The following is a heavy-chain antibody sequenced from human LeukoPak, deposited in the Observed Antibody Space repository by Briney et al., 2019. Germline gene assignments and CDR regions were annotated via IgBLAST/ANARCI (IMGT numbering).Heavy chain of an antibody. D-gene: IGHD2-8*01. J-gene: IGHJ4*02. V-gene: IGHV3-30-3*01. CDR3: ARVNGEEPRPYGPQLTS. CDR2: ISYDGSNK. Sequence: AGGSLRLSCAASGFTFSSYAMHWVRQAPGKGLEWVAVISYDGSNKYYADSVKGRFTISRDNSKNTLYLQMNSLRAEDTAVYYCARVNGEEPRPYGPQLTSWGQGTLVTVSS. CDR1: GFTFSSYA.